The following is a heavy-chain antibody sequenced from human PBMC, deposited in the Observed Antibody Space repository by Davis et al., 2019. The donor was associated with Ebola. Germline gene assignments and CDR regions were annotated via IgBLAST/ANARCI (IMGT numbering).Heavy chain of an antibody. CDR1: GGSISGYY. V-gene: IGHV4-34*01. J-gene: IGHJ4*02. CDR3: ARGVGMTRFDY. CDR2: INHSGST. D-gene: IGHD1-14*01. Sequence: SETLSLTCTVSGGSISGYYWSWIRQPPGKGLEWIGEINHSGSTNYNPSLKSRVTISVDTSKNQFSLKLSSVTAADTAVYYCARGVGMTRFDYWGQGTLVTVSS.